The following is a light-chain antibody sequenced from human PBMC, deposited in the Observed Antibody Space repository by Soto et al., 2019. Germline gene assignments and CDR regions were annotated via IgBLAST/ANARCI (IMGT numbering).Light chain of an antibody. CDR3: ATWDDSRNGVL. CDR2: TNN. V-gene: IGLV1-44*01. J-gene: IGLJ2*01. CDR1: SSSIGTHT. Sequence: QSVLPQPPSASGTPGQKVTISCSGSSSSIGTHTVHWYQQLPETAPKLLIYTNNQRPSGVPDRFSGSKSGTSASLDISGLQSEDEADYYCATWDDSRNGVLFGGGTKVTVL.